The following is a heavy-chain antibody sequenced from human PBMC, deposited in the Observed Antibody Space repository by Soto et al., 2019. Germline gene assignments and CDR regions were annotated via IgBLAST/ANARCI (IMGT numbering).Heavy chain of an antibody. D-gene: IGHD6-13*01. CDR3: ARVLSEPLGPKWYYYYGMDV. Sequence: SETLSLTCTVSGGSISSGDYYWSWIRQPPGKGLEWIGYIYYSGSTYYNPSLKSRVTISVDTSKNQFSLKLSSVTAADTAVYYCARVLSEPLGPKWYYYYGMDVWGPGTTVTVSS. CDR1: GGSISSGDYY. CDR2: IYYSGST. J-gene: IGHJ6*02. V-gene: IGHV4-30-4*01.